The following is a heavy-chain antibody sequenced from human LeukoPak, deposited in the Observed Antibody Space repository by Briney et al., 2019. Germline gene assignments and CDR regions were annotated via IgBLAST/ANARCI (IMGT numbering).Heavy chain of an antibody. Sequence: GGSLRLSCAASGFSFSSYWMHWVRQAPGKGLVWVSRINGDGSSTRYADSVKGRFTISRDNAKNTLYLQMNSLRAEDTAVYYCARVHRGYSYGRLDYWGQGTLVTVSS. D-gene: IGHD5-18*01. CDR1: GFSFSSYW. CDR3: ARVHRGYSYGRLDY. V-gene: IGHV3-74*01. CDR2: INGDGSST. J-gene: IGHJ4*02.